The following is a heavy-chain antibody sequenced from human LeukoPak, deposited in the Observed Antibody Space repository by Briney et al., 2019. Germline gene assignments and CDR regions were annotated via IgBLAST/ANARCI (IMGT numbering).Heavy chain of an antibody. J-gene: IGHJ4*02. CDR1: GGSISSGGYY. D-gene: IGHD4-17*01. V-gene: IGHV4-31*03. CDR2: IYYSGST. CDR3: ARGRSDYDYGDTGVDY. Sequence: SETLSLTCTVSGGSISSGGYYWSWIRQHPGKGLEWIGYIYYSGSTYYNPSLKSRVTISVDTSKNQFSLKLSSVTAADTAVYYCARGRSDYDYGDTGVDYRGQGTLVTVSS.